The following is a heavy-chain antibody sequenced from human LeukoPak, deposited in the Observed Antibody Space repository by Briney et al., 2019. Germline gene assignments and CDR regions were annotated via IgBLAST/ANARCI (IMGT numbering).Heavy chain of an antibody. CDR1: GYPRGTYA. Sequence: APVKLPCKASGYPRGTYAITWARQAPGQGLEWMGWISTSNGHADYAHKFQDRVTMTTDSSTNTAYMELQSLRSDDTAVYYCAGPGNFYYDSWGRGTLVTVSS. CDR3: AGPGNFYYDS. D-gene: IGHD1-1*01. CDR2: ISTSNGHA. V-gene: IGHV1-18*01. J-gene: IGHJ4*02.